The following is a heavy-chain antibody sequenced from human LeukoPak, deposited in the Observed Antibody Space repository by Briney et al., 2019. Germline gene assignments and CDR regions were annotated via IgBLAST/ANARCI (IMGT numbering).Heavy chain of an antibody. CDR1: GFTFSSYS. CDR3: ASQGSGSGYYPHHLDY. D-gene: IGHD3-22*01. J-gene: IGHJ4*02. V-gene: IGHV3-21*01. Sequence: GGSLRLSCAASGFTFSSYSMNWVRQAPGKGLEWVSSISSSSSYIYYADSVKGRFTISRDNAKNSLYLQMNSLRAEDTAVYYCASQGSGSGYYPHHLDYWGQGTLVTVSS. CDR2: ISSSSSYI.